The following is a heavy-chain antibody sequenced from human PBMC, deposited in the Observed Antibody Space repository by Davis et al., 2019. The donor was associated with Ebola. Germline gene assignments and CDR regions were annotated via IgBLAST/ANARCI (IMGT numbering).Heavy chain of an antibody. J-gene: IGHJ6*02. CDR3: AKTVVAAGWFYYGMDV. V-gene: IGHV1-46*01. CDR2: INPSGGST. Sequence: ASVKVSCKASGYTFTSYYMHWVRQAPGQGLEWMGIINPSGGSTNYAQKFQGRVTITADESTSTVYMELSSLTSEDTAVYYCAKTVVAAGWFYYGMDVWGQGTTVTVSS. D-gene: IGHD2-15*01. CDR1: GYTFTSYY.